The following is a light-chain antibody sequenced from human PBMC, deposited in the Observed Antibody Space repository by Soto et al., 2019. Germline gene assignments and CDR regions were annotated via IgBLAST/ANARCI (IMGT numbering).Light chain of an antibody. CDR3: QSYDRLSDWV. J-gene: IGLJ3*02. V-gene: IGLV1-40*01. CDR2: GNS. Sequence: QSVLTQPPSVSGAPGQRVTISCAGSSSNIGAGYDVHWYQQLPGTAPKLLIYGNSNRPSGVPDRLSGSKSGTSASLAITGLQAEDEGDYYCQSYDRLSDWVFGGGTKLTVL. CDR1: SSNIGAGYD.